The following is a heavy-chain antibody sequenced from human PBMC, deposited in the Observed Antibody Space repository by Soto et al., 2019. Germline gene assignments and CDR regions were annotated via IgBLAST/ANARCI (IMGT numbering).Heavy chain of an antibody. CDR1: GVTFSSYG. J-gene: IGHJ6*03. D-gene: IGHD3-3*01. Sequence: GGSLRLSCAASGVTFSSYGMHWVRQAPGKGLEWVSYISSSSSTIYYADSVKGRFTISRDNAKNSLYLQMNSLRAEDTAVYYCAREEAYYDFSAQGYYYYMDVWGKGTTVTVSS. V-gene: IGHV3-48*01. CDR2: ISSSSSTI. CDR3: AREEAYYDFSAQGYYYYMDV.